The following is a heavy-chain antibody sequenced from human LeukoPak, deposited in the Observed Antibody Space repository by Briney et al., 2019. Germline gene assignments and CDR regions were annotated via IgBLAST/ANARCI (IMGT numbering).Heavy chain of an antibody. V-gene: IGHV4-4*02. D-gene: IGHD2-2*01. CDR3: ARVFTTPPCSSTSCPIHYFDY. CDR1: GGSISSSNW. Sequence: PSGTLSLTCAVSGGSISSSNWWSWVRQPPGKGLEWIGEIYHSGSTNYNPSLKSRVTISVDKSKNQFSLKLSSVTAADTAVYYCARVFTTPPCSSTSCPIHYFDYWGQGTLVTVSS. J-gene: IGHJ4*02. CDR2: IYHSGST.